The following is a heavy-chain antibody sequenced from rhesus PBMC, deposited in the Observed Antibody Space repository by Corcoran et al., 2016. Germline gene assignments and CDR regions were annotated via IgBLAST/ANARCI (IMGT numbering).Heavy chain of an antibody. J-gene: IGHJ4*01. CDR3: ARHRGGSDLDC. V-gene: IGHV4-93*02. CDR2: IYGSGGST. Sequence: QVQLQESGPAVVKPSETLSLTCAVSGGSISGSNWWSWIRQSPGKGLEWIGGIYGSGGSTEYNPSLKSRVTISKDTSKNQCSVTLSPVTAAATAVYYCARHRGGSDLDCWGQGVLVTVSS. D-gene: IGHD6-25*01. CDR1: GGSISGSNW.